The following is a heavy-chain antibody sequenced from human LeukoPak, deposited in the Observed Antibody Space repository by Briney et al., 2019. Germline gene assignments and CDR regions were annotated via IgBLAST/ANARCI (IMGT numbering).Heavy chain of an antibody. J-gene: IGHJ4*02. Sequence: GGSLRLSCSASGFTFSNYEMNWVRQAPGKGLEWVSYISSGGSGKDYADSVKGRFTISRDNAKNSLYLQMNSLRAEDTAVYYCARDLRGYQDYWGQGTLVTVSS. V-gene: IGHV3-48*03. CDR2: ISSGGSGK. CDR1: GFTFSNYE. CDR3: ARDLRGYQDY. D-gene: IGHD2-2*01.